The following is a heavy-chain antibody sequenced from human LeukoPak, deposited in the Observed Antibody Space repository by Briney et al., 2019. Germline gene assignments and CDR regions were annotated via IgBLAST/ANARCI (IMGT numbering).Heavy chain of an antibody. CDR1: GFTFSSYA. CDR3: ARGDDCSGGSCYPSAFDY. Sequence: PGGSLRLSCAASGFTFSSYAMHWVRQAPGKGLEWVAVISYDGSNKYYADSVKGRFTISRDNSKNTLYPQMNSLRAEDTAVYYCARGDDCSGGSCYPSAFDYWGQGTLVTVSS. J-gene: IGHJ4*02. CDR2: ISYDGSNK. V-gene: IGHV3-30-3*01. D-gene: IGHD2-15*01.